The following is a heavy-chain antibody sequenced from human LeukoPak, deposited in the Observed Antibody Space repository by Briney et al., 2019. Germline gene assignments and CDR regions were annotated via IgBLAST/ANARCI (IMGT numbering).Heavy chain of an antibody. CDR2: INHSGST. CDR1: GGSFSGYY. Sequence: SETLSLTCAVYGGSFSGYYWSWIRQPPGKGLEWIGEINHSGSTNYNPSLKSRVTISVDTSKNQFSLKLSSVTAADTAVYYCARDRGATNYYFDYWGQGTLVTVSS. V-gene: IGHV4-34*01. D-gene: IGHD5-12*01. CDR3: ARDRGATNYYFDY. J-gene: IGHJ4*02.